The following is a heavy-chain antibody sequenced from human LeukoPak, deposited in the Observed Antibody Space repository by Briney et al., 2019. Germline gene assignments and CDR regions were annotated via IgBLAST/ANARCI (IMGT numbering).Heavy chain of an antibody. CDR1: GYTFTMYY. CDR3: ARMTHGSGASYSHFDY. J-gene: IGHJ4*02. Sequence: ASVKVSCKASGYTFTMYYIHWVRQAPGQGLEWMGWTHPSSGGTRYEERFHGRVTMTRDMSTSTAYMELSSLTSDDTAVYYCARMTHGSGASYSHFDYWSQGTLVTVSS. V-gene: IGHV1-2*02. D-gene: IGHD3-10*01. CDR2: THPSSGGT.